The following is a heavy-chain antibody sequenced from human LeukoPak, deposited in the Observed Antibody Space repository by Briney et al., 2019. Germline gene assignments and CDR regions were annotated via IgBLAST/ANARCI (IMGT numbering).Heavy chain of an antibody. Sequence: GGSLRLSCAASGFSFSRYWMSWVRQAPGKGLEWVANIKQDGSEKYYVDSVKGRFTISRDNAKNSLYLQMNSLRAEDTAVYYCARERVDTVDYWGQGTLVTVSS. D-gene: IGHD5-18*01. J-gene: IGHJ4*02. CDR1: GFSFSRYW. CDR2: IKQDGSEK. V-gene: IGHV3-7*01. CDR3: ARERVDTVDY.